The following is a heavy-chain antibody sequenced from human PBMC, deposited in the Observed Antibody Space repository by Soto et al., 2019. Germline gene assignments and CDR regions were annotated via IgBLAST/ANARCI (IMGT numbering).Heavy chain of an antibody. J-gene: IGHJ4*02. CDR3: AKGYSSGWYDFDS. CDR1: GFTFTSCA. V-gene: IGHV3-23*01. Sequence: GGSLRLSCAASGFTFTSCAMNWVRQAPGKGLEWVSTSHYNGQNTYYADSVKGRFTISRDNSKSTLYLQMNSLRAEDTAMYYCAKGYSSGWYDFDSWGQGTLVTVSS. CDR2: SHYNGQNT. D-gene: IGHD6-19*01.